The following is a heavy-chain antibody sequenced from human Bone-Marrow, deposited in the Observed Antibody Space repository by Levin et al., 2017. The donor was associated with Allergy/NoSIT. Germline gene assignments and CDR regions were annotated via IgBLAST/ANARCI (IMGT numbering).Heavy chain of an antibody. Sequence: SETLSLTCTVSGYFIASGYYWGWVRQPPGKGLEWIGTIHYSGDSYYCPSPRSRVTISVDTSKNQFSLRLISATAADTAVYYCARWVPSLDTYYFFDLWGRGTLLTVSS. D-gene: IGHD2/OR15-2a*01. CDR3: ARWVPSLDTYYFFDL. CDR1: GYFIASGYY. V-gene: IGHV4-38-2*02. CDR2: IHYSGDS. J-gene: IGHJ2*01.